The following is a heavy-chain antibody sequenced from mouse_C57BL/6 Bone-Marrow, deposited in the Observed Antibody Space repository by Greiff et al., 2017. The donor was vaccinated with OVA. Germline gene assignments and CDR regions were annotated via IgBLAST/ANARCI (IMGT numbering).Heavy chain of an antibody. CDR3: ARDRSSLYAMDY. V-gene: IGHV5-4*01. CDR1: GFTFSSYA. CDR2: ISDGGGYT. Sequence: EVKVVESGGGLVKPGGSLKLSCAASGFTFSSYAMSWVRQTPEKRLEWVATISDGGGYTYYPDNVKGRFTISRDNAKNNLYLQMSHLKSEDTAMYYCARDRSSLYAMDYWGQGTSVTVSS. D-gene: IGHD1-1*01. J-gene: IGHJ4*01.